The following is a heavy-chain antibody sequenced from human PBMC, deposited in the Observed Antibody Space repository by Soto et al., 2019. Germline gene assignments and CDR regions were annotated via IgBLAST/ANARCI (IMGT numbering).Heavy chain of an antibody. V-gene: IGHV3-23*01. D-gene: IGHD3-10*01. CDR2: ISGSGGST. CDR1: GFTFSSYA. Sequence: GGSLRLSCAASGFTFSSYAMSWVRQAPGKGLEWVSAISGSGGSTYYADSVKGRFTISRDNSKNTLYLQMNSLRAEDTAVSYCAKDVLTIWFGELSLGFGPNFGYWGQGTLVTVSS. CDR3: AKDVLTIWFGELSLGFGPNFGY. J-gene: IGHJ4*02.